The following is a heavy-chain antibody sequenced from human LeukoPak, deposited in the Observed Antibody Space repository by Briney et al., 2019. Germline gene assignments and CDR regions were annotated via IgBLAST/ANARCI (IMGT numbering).Heavy chain of an antibody. V-gene: IGHV5-51*01. D-gene: IGHD6-13*01. CDR3: AKHGGTYSTSWYDY. CDR2: VFPGDSDT. CDR1: GYRFTSHW. Sequence: GQSLKLSCKASGYRFTSHWIGWVRQMPGRGLEWLGIVFPGDSDTRYNPSFQGQVTIPADKSISTAYLQWSSLKASDTAIYYCAKHGGTYSTSWYDYWGQGTLVTVSS. J-gene: IGHJ4*02.